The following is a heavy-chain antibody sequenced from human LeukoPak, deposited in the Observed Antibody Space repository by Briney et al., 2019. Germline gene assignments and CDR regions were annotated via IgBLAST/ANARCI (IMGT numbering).Heavy chain of an antibody. Sequence: PGGSLRLSCAASGFTFSSYSMNWVRQAPGKGLEWVSSISSSSSYIYYADSVKGRFTISRDNAKNSLYLQMNSLRAEDTAVYYCARDRTITMVRGVPTPLGYWGQGTLVTVSS. V-gene: IGHV3-21*01. J-gene: IGHJ4*02. CDR2: ISSSSSYI. CDR3: ARDRTITMVRGVPTPLGY. D-gene: IGHD3-10*01. CDR1: GFTFSSYS.